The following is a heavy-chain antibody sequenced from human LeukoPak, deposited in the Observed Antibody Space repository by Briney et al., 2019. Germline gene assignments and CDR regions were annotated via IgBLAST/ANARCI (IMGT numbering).Heavy chain of an antibody. CDR3: ARGTGYYDPIAFLAGRRGYFDY. CDR2: INHSGST. D-gene: IGHD3-22*01. V-gene: IGHV4-34*01. J-gene: IGHJ4*02. Sequence: SETLSLTCAVYGGSFSGYYWSWIRRPPGKGLEWIGEINHSGSTNYNPSLKSRVTISVDTSKNQFSLKLSSVTAADTAVYYCARGTGYYDPIAFLAGRRGYFDYWGQGTLVTVSS. CDR1: GGSFSGYY.